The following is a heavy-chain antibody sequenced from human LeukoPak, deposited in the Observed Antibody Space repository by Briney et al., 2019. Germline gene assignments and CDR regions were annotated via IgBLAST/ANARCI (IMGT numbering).Heavy chain of an antibody. Sequence: ASVKVSCKVSGYTLTELSMHWVRQAPGKGLEWMGGFDPEDGETIYAQKFQGRVTITRDTSISTAYMELSRLTSEDTGVYYCTRGLPRDGLVVIAAANEYWGQGSLVTVSS. V-gene: IGHV1-24*01. CDR2: FDPEDGET. J-gene: IGHJ4*02. D-gene: IGHD2-2*01. CDR1: GYTLTELS. CDR3: TRGLPRDGLVVIAAANEY.